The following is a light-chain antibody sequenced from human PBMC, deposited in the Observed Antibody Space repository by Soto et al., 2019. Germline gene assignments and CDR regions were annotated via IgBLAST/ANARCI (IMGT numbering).Light chain of an antibody. V-gene: IGKV3-20*01. CDR1: QSVSCSY. CDR3: QQYGRSPFI. J-gene: IGKJ3*01. Sequence: EIVVTQSPGTLSLSPGERATLSCRASQSVSCSYLAWYQQKPGQAPRLLIYGASNRDTAIPDRVSGSGSGTDFTLTISRREPEDFAVYLCQQYGRSPFIFGPGNKVYIK. CDR2: GAS.